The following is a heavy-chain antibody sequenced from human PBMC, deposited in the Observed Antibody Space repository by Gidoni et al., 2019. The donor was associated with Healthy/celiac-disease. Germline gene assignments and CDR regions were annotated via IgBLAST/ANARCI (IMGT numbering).Heavy chain of an antibody. CDR1: GVSCSGYS. Sequence: QVQLQQWGAGLVKPSETLSRTCAVYGVSCSGYSWSGTRQRPGKGLYWIGEINHSGSTNYNPSLKSRVTISVGTSKNQFSLKLSSVTAADTAVYYCARRPTPRITMVRGVSPGYYYGMDVWGQGTTVTVSS. J-gene: IGHJ6*02. CDR2: INHSGST. CDR3: ARRPTPRITMVRGVSPGYYYGMDV. V-gene: IGHV4-34*01. D-gene: IGHD3-10*01.